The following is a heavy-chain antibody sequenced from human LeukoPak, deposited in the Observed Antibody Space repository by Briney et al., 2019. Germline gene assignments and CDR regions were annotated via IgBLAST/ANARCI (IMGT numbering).Heavy chain of an antibody. Sequence: PGGSLRLSCAASGFTFSSYGMHWIRQPPGKGLEWIGYIYYSGSTNYNPSLKSRVTISVDTSKNQFSLKLSSVTAADTAVYYCARGVVIAPQTFDYWGQGTLVTVSS. V-gene: IGHV4-59*01. CDR1: GFTFSSYG. CDR3: ARGVVIAPQTFDY. J-gene: IGHJ4*02. D-gene: IGHD2-21*01. CDR2: IYYSGST.